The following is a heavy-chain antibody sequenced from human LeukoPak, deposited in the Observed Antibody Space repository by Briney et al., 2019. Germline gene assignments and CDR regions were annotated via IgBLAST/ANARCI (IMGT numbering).Heavy chain of an antibody. CDR1: GYTFTGYY. CDR3: ARGTAYSSSPGYFDL. V-gene: IGHV1-2*02. D-gene: IGHD6-6*01. J-gene: IGHJ2*01. Sequence: ASVKVSCKASGYTFTGYYMHWVRQAPGQGLEWMGWINPNSGGTNYAQKFQGRVTMTRDTSTSTAYMELRSLRSDDTAVYYCARGTAYSSSPGYFDLWGRGTLVTVSS. CDR2: INPNSGGT.